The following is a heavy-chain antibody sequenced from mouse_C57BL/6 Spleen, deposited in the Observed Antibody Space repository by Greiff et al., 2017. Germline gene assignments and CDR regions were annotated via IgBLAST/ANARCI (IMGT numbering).Heavy chain of an antibody. D-gene: IGHD2-2*01. J-gene: IGHJ1*03. V-gene: IGHV1-18*01. Sequence: VQLQQSGPELVKPGASVKIPCKASGYTFTDYNMDWVKQSHGKSLEWIGDINPNNGGTIYNQKFKGKATLTVDKSSSTAYMELLSLTSGDTAVYYCARRGYDRYFDVWGTGTTVTVSS. CDR1: GYTFTDYN. CDR3: ARRGYDRYFDV. CDR2: INPNNGGT.